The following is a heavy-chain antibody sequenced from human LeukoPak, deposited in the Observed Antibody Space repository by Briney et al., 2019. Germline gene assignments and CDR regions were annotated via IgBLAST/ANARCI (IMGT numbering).Heavy chain of an antibody. D-gene: IGHD1-7*01. CDR3: ARTENYGYYYYGMDV. V-gene: IGHV5-51*01. J-gene: IGHJ6*02. CDR1: GYSFTSYW. Sequence: GESLKISCKGSGYSFTSYWIGWVRQMPGKGLEGMGIIYPGDSDTRYSPSFQGQVTVSADKSISTAYLQWSSLKASDTAMYYCARTENYGYYYYGMDVWGQGTTVTVSS. CDR2: IYPGDSDT.